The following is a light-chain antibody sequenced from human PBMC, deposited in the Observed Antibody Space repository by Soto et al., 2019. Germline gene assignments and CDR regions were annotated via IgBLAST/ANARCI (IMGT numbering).Light chain of an antibody. V-gene: IGLV2-14*03. CDR2: DVS. J-gene: IGLJ1*01. CDR1: SSVVVRYNY. Sequence: QYRLTELAGVSGDPGRPSTITCTGNSSVVVRYNYVACYQHHPGKAPNLPIYDVSNRPSGVSSRFSGSKSGNTASLTISGLQAEDEADYYCSSFISSSTYVFGTGTKVTVL. CDR3: SSFISSSTYV.